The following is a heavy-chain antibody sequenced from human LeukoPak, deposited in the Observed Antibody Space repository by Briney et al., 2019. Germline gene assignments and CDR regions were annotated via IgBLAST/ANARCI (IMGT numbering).Heavy chain of an antibody. J-gene: IGHJ4*02. V-gene: IGHV4-34*01. CDR3: ARAVKGSIAVAFDY. CDR1: GGSFSGYY. CDR2: INHSGST. D-gene: IGHD6-19*01. Sequence: SETLSLTCAVYGGSFSGYYWSWIRQPPGKGLEWIGEINHSGSTNYNPSLKSRVTISVDTSKNQFSLKLSSVTAADTAVYYCARAVKGSIAVAFDYWGQGTLVTVSS.